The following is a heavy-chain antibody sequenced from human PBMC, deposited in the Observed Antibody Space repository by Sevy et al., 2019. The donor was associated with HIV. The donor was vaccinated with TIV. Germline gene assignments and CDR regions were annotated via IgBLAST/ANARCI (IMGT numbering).Heavy chain of an antibody. CDR2: IIPIFGTA. D-gene: IGHD3-22*01. Sequence: ASVKVSCKASGGTFSIYAISWVRQAPGQGLEWMGRIIPIFGTANYAQKFQGRVTITADESTSTAYMELSSLRSEDTAVYYCASGGSSGYYSHHASDIWGQGTMVTVSS. CDR1: GGTFSIYA. J-gene: IGHJ3*02. V-gene: IGHV1-69*13. CDR3: ASGGSSGYYSHHASDI.